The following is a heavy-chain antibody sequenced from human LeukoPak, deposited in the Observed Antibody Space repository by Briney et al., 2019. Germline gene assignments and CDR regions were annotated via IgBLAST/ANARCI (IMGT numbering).Heavy chain of an antibody. J-gene: IGHJ4*02. D-gene: IGHD2-15*01. CDR3: TTDLYGGNEFDC. V-gene: IGHV3-15*01. Sequence: GGSLRLSCAASGFTFSNAWMSWVRQVPGKGLEWVGRIKTKTNGGTTDYAAPVKGRFTISRDDSKNTLYLQVNSLKIEDTAVYYCTTDLYGGNEFDCWGQGTLVTVSS. CDR2: IKTKTNGGTT. CDR1: GFTFSNAW.